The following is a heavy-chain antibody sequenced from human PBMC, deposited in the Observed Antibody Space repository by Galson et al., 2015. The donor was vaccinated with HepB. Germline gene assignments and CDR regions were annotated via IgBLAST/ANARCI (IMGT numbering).Heavy chain of an antibody. CDR1: EFTFSNSW. V-gene: IGHV3-7*01. CDR2: IKPDGSER. CDR3: STALNF. Sequence: SLRLSCAASEFTFSNSWMDWVRQAPGKGLEWVANIKPDGSERYYVDSVRGRSTISRDNAENSVYLQMDSLRAEDTAMYYCSTALNFWGQGTLVTVSS. J-gene: IGHJ4*02.